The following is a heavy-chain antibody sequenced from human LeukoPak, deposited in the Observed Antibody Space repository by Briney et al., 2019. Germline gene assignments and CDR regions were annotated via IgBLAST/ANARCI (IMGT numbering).Heavy chain of an antibody. V-gene: IGHV1-8*01. Sequence: ASVKVSCKASGYTFTNYNINWVRQATGQGLEWMGWMNPNTGNAAYAQKFQGRVTMTRNTSISTAYMDLSSLRSEDTAVYYCATPNGYDLDAFDIWGQGTMVTVSS. CDR2: MNPNTGNA. D-gene: IGHD5-12*01. CDR1: GYTFTNYN. J-gene: IGHJ3*02. CDR3: ATPNGYDLDAFDI.